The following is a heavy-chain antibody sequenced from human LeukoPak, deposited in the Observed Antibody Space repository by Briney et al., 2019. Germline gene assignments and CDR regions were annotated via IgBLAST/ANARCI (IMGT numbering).Heavy chain of an antibody. CDR2: TYYRSTWYN. D-gene: IGHD2-2*01. J-gene: IGHJ5*02. CDR3: ARRLTQYDCFDP. Sequence: SQTLSLTCAISGDSVSSNSVTWHWIRQSPSRGLEWLGRTYYRSTWYNDYAVSVRGRIAVNPDTSKNQFSLHLNSVTPEDTAVYYCARRLTQYDCFDPWGQGILVTVSS. CDR1: GDSVSSNSVT. V-gene: IGHV6-1*01.